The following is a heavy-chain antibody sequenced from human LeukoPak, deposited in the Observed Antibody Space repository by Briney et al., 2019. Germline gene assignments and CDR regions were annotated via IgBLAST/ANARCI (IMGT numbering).Heavy chain of an antibody. CDR1: GFTVSSNY. J-gene: IGHJ4*02. CDR3: ARARLHHDY. Sequence: GGSLRLSCAASGFTVSSNYMSWVCQAPGKGLEWVSVIYSGGSTYYADSVKGRFTISRDNAKNSLYLQMNSLRAEDTAVYYCARARLHHDYWGQGTLVTVSS. D-gene: IGHD4-11*01. V-gene: IGHV3-53*01. CDR2: IYSGGST.